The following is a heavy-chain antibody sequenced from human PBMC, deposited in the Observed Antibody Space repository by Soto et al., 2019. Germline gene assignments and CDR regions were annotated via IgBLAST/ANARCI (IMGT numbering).Heavy chain of an antibody. D-gene: IGHD3-3*01. CDR1: GFSLTTSGVG. J-gene: IGHJ4*02. V-gene: IGHV2-5*02. CDR3: AHRVLRTVFGLVTTTAIYFDF. CDR2: IYWDDDK. Sequence: QITLKESGPPVVKPTETLTLTCTFSGFSLTTSGVGVGWVRQSPGKAPEWLALIYWDDDKRYSTSLNSRPINTKDTSKNQVILTMANVDPADTATYYCAHRVLRTVFGLVTTTAIYFDFWGPGTPVVVSS.